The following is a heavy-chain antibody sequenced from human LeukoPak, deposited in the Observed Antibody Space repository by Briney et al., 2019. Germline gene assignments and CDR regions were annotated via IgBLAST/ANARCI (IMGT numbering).Heavy chain of an antibody. Sequence: GGSLRLSCAASGFTFSDYYMSWIRQAPGKGLEWVSAISGSGGSTYYADSVKGRFTISRDNSKNTLYLQMNSLRAEDTAVYYCAKSSPAIPGGYWGQGTLVTVSS. CDR1: GFTFSDYY. J-gene: IGHJ4*02. V-gene: IGHV3-23*01. CDR3: AKSSPAIPGGY. CDR2: ISGSGGST. D-gene: IGHD5-18*01.